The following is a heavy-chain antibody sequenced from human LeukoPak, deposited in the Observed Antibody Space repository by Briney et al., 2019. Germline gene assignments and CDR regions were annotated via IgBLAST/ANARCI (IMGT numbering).Heavy chain of an antibody. CDR3: AKDGLLGCSSTSCYLGVDY. CDR1: GFTFSSYA. D-gene: IGHD2-2*01. V-gene: IGHV3-23*01. Sequence: GGSLRLSCAASGFTFSSYAMSWVRQAPGKGLEWVSAISGSGGSTYYADSVKGRFTISRDNSKNTLYLQMNSLRAEDTAVYYCAKDGLLGCSSTSCYLGVDYWGQGTLVTVS. J-gene: IGHJ4*02. CDR2: ISGSGGST.